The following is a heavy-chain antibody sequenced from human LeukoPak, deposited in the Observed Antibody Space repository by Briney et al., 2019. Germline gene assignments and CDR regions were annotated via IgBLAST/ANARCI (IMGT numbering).Heavy chain of an antibody. CDR3: ARSYYDSSGYYFDTSPDY. CDR1: GYTFTSYY. V-gene: IGHV1-46*01. CDR2: INPSGGST. Sequence: ASVKVSCKASGYTFTSYYMHWVRQAPGQGLEWMGIINPSGGSTSYAQKFQGRVTMARDTSTSTVYMELSSLRSEDTAVYYCARSYYDSSGYYFDTSPDYWGQGTLVTVSS. D-gene: IGHD3-22*01. J-gene: IGHJ4*02.